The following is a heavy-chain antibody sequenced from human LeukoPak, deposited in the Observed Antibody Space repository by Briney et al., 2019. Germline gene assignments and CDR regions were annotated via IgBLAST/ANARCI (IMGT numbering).Heavy chain of an antibody. J-gene: IGHJ6*03. CDR3: ARVEYGDFNYYYYYYMDV. V-gene: IGHV4-59*01. CDR1: GGSISSYY. Sequence: SETLSLTCNVSGGSISSYYWSWIRQPPGKGLQWIGYIYYSGSTNYNPSLKSRVTISVDTSKNQFSLKLSSVTAADTAVYYCARVEYGDFNYYYYYYMDVWGKGTTVTVSS. D-gene: IGHD4-17*01. CDR2: IYYSGST.